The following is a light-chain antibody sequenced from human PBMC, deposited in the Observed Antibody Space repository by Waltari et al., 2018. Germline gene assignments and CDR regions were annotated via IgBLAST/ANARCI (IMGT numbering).Light chain of an antibody. Sequence: QLVLTQSPSASASLGASVKLTCTLSSGHSSNAIAWHQQQPEKGPRFLMKLNNDDSQSKGDGIPGRFSGSSSGAERYLIISSLQSEDEADYYCQTGGTGTVVFGGGTKLTVL. CDR2: LNNDDSQ. CDR3: QTGGTGTVV. J-gene: IGLJ2*01. CDR1: SGHSSNA. V-gene: IGLV4-69*02.